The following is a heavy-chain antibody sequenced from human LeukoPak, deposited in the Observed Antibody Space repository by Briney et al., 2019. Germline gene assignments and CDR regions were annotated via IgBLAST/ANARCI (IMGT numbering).Heavy chain of an antibody. CDR1: GGSISSYY. CDR2: IYTSGST. J-gene: IGHJ4*02. D-gene: IGHD2-15*01. V-gene: IGHV4-4*07. Sequence: SETLSLTCTVSGGSISSYYWSWIRQPTGKGLEWIGRIYTSGSTNYNPSPKSRVTMSVDTSKNQFSLKLSSVTAADTAVYYCAANVGYCSGGSCYPVDYWGQGTLVTVSS. CDR3: AANVGYCSGGSCYPVDY.